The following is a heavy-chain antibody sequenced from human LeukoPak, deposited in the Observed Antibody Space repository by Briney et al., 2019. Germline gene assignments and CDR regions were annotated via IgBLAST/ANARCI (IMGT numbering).Heavy chain of an antibody. CDR2: IYYSGST. Sequence: SETLSLTCTVSGGSISSHYWSWIRQPPGKGLEWIGYIYYSGSTNYNPSLKSRVTISVDTSKNQFSLKLSSVTAADTAVYYCARAGGSSSWYRFDYWGQGTLVTVSS. CDR3: ARAGGSSSWYRFDY. J-gene: IGHJ4*02. CDR1: GGSISSHY. D-gene: IGHD6-13*01. V-gene: IGHV4-59*11.